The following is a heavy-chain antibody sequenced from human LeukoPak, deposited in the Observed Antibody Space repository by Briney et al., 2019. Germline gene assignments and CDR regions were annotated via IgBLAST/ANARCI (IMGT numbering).Heavy chain of an antibody. Sequence: GGSLRLSCAASRFTFSSYWLCWVREAPGKGLEWVAHIKQDGSENCYGGSVKGGVTASSENAKNSLYLQMKRQRAEDTAVYDCARDRWELLSIAYHYCGLDVWGQGAMVTVSS. J-gene: IGHJ6*02. CDR2: IKQDGSEN. V-gene: IGHV3-7*01. CDR1: RFTFSSYW. D-gene: IGHD2-15*01. CDR3: ARDRWELLSIAYHYCGLDV.